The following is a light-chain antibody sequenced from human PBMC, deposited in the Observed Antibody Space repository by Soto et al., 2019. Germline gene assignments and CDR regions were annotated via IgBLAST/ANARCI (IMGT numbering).Light chain of an antibody. J-gene: IGLJ1*01. CDR2: DDS. Sequence: SYELTQPPSVSVAPGQTARITCEGNNIGSKSVHWYQQKPGQAPVVVVYDDSDRPSGIPERFSGSNSGNTATLTISRVEAGDEADYYCQVWHSSYEPYVFGSGTKVTVL. CDR3: QVWHSSYEPYV. CDR1: NIGSKS. V-gene: IGLV3-21*02.